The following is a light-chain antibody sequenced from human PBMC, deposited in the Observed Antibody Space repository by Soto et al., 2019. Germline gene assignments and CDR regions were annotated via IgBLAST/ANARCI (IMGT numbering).Light chain of an antibody. CDR1: SSDVGNGYDS. CDR2: EVT. V-gene: IGLV2-14*01. CDR3: SSYTVSVAPYV. Sequence: QSALTQPASVSGSPGQSITISCSGSSSDVGNGYDSVSWYQQHPGKAPKLIIYEVTNRPSGVSSRFSGSKSGNTASLTISGLQAEDEADYYYSSYTVSVAPYVFGTGTKVTVL. J-gene: IGLJ1*01.